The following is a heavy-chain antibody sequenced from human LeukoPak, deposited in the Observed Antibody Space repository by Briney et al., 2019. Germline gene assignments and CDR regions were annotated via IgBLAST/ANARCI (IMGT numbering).Heavy chain of an antibody. J-gene: IGHJ4*02. D-gene: IGHD1-14*01. Sequence: SETLSLTCTVSGYSISSGYHWGWIRQPPGKGLEWIGSIYHSGSTYYNPSLKSRVTISIDTSKNQFSLKLSSVTAADTAVYYCARGGTGTIDYWGQGTLVTVSS. V-gene: IGHV4-38-2*02. CDR2: IYHSGST. CDR1: GYSISSGYH. CDR3: ARGGTGTIDY.